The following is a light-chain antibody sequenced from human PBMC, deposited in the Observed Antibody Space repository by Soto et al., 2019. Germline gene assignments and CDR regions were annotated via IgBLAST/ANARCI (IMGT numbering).Light chain of an antibody. CDR1: QALSNY. CDR3: PHLSRYPLT. CDR2: SAS. J-gene: IGKJ4*01. V-gene: IGKV1-9*01. Sequence: DSQLTQSPSVLSASVGDTVTITCRASQALSNYLAWYQQKPGKAPDLLIYSASTLQSGVPSRFSGSGSETEFSLTIRALQPEDFATYYCPHLSRYPLTFGGGTKVAIK.